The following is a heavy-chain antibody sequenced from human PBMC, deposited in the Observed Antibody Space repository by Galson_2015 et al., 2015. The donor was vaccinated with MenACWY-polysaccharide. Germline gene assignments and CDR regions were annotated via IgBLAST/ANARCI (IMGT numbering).Heavy chain of an antibody. Sequence: SLRLSCAASGSRFSNSGMHWVRQAPGKGQEWVAVIQYDGSKIVYADSVKGRFTISRDNSKNTLFLEMNSLGAEDTAVYYCAREGSKIVFHAFDTWGQGTMVTVSS. CDR3: AREGSKIVFHAFDT. V-gene: IGHV3-33*01. CDR2: IQYDGSKI. D-gene: IGHD6-13*01. J-gene: IGHJ3*02. CDR1: GSRFSNSG.